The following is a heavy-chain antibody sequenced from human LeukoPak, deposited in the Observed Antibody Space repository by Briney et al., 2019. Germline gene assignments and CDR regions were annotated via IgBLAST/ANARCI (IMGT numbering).Heavy chain of an antibody. J-gene: IGHJ4*02. V-gene: IGHV4-59*01. D-gene: IGHD5-12*01. Sequence: PSETLSLTCTVSGGSISSYYWSWIRQPPGKGLEWVGYIYYSGSTNYNPSLKSRVTISVDTSKNQFSLKLSSVTAADTAVYYCARSPPLNRIGPPPITHFAGWGQGTLVTVSS. CDR3: ARSPPLNRIGPPPITHFAG. CDR2: IYYSGST. CDR1: GGSISSYY.